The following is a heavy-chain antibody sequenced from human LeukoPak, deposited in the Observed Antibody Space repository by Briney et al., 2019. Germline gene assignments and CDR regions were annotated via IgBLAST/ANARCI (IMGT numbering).Heavy chain of an antibody. CDR1: GFTFSSYE. CDR3: ATYRQVLLPFES. D-gene: IGHD2-8*02. J-gene: IGHJ4*02. V-gene: IGHV3-48*03. Sequence: QTGGSLRLSCAASGFTFSSYEMNWVRQAPGKGLEWVSYISSSGSTIYYADSVKGRFTISRDNAKNSLYLQMNSLRAEDTAIYYCATYRQVLLPFESWGQGTLVTVSS. CDR2: ISSSGSTI.